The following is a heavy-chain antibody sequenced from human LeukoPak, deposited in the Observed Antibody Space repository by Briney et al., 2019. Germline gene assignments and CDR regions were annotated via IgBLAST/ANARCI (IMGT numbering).Heavy chain of an antibody. CDR1: GASISSTSYY. J-gene: IGHJ4*02. CDR2: TYYRGTT. D-gene: IGHD6-19*01. Sequence: SETLSLTCTVSGASISSTSYYWGWIRQPPGKGLEWIGSTYYRGTTYYNPSLKSRVTISVDTSKNQFSLQLSSVTAADTAVYYCTMIRVGYSSGWYKDYWGQGTLVTVSS. V-gene: IGHV4-39*07. CDR3: TMIRVGYSSGWYKDY.